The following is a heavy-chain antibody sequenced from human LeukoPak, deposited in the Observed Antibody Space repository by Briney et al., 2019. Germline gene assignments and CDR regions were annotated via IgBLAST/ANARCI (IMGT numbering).Heavy chain of an antibody. D-gene: IGHD1-26*01. Sequence: GGSLRLSWAASGFSISTYWMHWVRQAPGKGLVWVSRINSDGSTTSYADSVKGRFTISRDNAKNTLYLQMNSLRAEDTAVYYCARRTYSGTYYYFDYWGQGTLVTVSS. J-gene: IGHJ4*02. CDR2: INSDGSTT. CDR1: GFSISTYW. V-gene: IGHV3-74*01. CDR3: ARRTYSGTYYYFDY.